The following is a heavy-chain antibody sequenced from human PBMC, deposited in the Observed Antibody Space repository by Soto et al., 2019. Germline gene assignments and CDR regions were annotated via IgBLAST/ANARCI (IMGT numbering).Heavy chain of an antibody. D-gene: IGHD3-3*01. CDR1: GGSISTDIRY. Sequence: PSETLSLTCIVSGGSISTDIRYWVWIRQPPGKVLEWIGSIFYRGITYYNPSLKSRVTISVDTSKNQFSLNLSSLSAADTAVYYCASLRGHDFWSGFYSLADFWGQGTLVTVSS. CDR2: IFYRGIT. CDR3: ASLRGHDFWSGFYSLADF. J-gene: IGHJ4*02. V-gene: IGHV4-39*01.